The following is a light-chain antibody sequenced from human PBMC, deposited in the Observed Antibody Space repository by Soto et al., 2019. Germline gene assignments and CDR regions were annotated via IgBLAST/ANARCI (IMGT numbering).Light chain of an antibody. V-gene: IGKV3-20*01. CDR2: DAS. Sequence: EIVLTQSPGTLSLSPGERATLSCRASQTVGNNYLAWYQQKPGQAPRLLIDDASNRATGIPDRFSGTGSGTDFTLTISILEPEDFAVYYCHQCATSPLTFGGGTKVVIK. J-gene: IGKJ4*01. CDR1: QTVGNNY. CDR3: HQCATSPLT.